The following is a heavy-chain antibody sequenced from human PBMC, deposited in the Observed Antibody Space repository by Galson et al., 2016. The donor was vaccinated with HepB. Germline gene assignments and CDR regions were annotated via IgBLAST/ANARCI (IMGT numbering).Heavy chain of an antibody. V-gene: IGHV3-21*01. CDR3: VREDRYWSGSICYPNRFDP. D-gene: IGHD2-2*01. CDR1: GFTFNTFS. CDR2: ISSSGRYI. Sequence: SLRLPCAASGFTFNTFSMNWVRQAPGEGLEWLSSISSSGRYIYYADSLKDRFTISRDNSRNSLFLQMNSLRAEDTAGYYCVREDRYWSGSICYPNRFDPWGQGTLVTVSP. J-gene: IGHJ5*01.